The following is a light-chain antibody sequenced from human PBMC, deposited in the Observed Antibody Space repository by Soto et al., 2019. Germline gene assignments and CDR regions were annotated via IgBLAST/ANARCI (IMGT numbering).Light chain of an antibody. Sequence: DIQMTQSPSSLSASVGDRVTITCQASQDISNYLNWYQQKPGKAPKLLIYDASNLETGVPSRFSGRGSWTDFTFTISSLQPEDIATYYCQQYDNLPLTFGPGTKVAIK. CDR1: QDISNY. V-gene: IGKV1-33*01. CDR3: QQYDNLPLT. CDR2: DAS. J-gene: IGKJ3*01.